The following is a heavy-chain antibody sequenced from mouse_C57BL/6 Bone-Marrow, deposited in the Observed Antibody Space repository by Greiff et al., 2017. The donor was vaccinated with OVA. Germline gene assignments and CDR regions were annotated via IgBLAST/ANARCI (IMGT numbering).Heavy chain of an antibody. V-gene: IGHV1-19*01. CDR1: GYTFTDYY. J-gene: IGHJ1*03. CDR2: INPYNGGT. Sequence: EVQLQQSGPVLVKPGASVKMSCKASGYTFTDYYMNWVKQSHGKSLEWIGVINPYNGGTSYNQKFKGKATLTVDKSSSTAYMELNSLTSEDSAVYYCAKVITTVKDWYVDVWGTGTTVPVSS. CDR3: AKVITTVKDWYVDV. D-gene: IGHD1-1*01.